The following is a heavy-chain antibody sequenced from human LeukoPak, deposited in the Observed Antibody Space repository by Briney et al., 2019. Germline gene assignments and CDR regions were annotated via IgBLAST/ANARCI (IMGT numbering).Heavy chain of an antibody. V-gene: IGHV4-59*01. CDR3: ARIRNIQLWSFDY. Sequence: SETLSLTCTVSGGSISSYYWSWIRQPPGKGLEWIGYIYYSGSTNYNPSLKSRVTISVDTSENQFSLKLSSVTAADTAVYYCARIRNIQLWSFDYWGQGTLVTVSS. J-gene: IGHJ4*02. CDR2: IYYSGST. CDR1: GGSISSYY. D-gene: IGHD5-18*01.